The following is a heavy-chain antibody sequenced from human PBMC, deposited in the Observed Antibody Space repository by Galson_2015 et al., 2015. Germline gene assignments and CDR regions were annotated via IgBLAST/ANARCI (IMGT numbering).Heavy chain of an antibody. J-gene: IGHJ5*01. D-gene: IGHD1-1*01. Sequence: SLRLSCAASGFTFSSYGMNWVRQAPGKGLEWVSSVSSSSSYISYADSVKGRFTISRDNAKNSLSLQMNGLRAEDTAVYYCARNPETWLLGSTGTNWFDSWGQGTLVTVSS. V-gene: IGHV3-21*01. CDR1: GFTFSSYG. CDR2: VSSSSSYI. CDR3: ARNPETWLLGSTGTNWFDS.